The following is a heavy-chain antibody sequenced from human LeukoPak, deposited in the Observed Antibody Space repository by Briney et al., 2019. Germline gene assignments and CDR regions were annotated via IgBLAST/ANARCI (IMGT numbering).Heavy chain of an antibody. CDR1: GFRFSDYY. V-gene: IGHV3-66*03. CDR2: IRDSGEA. J-gene: IGHJ5*02. D-gene: IGHD3/OR15-3a*01. CDR3: ARDRAANQDWVEFDP. Sequence: PGGSLRLSCAVSGFRFSDYYMSWVRQAPGKGLEWVGLIRDSGEAFYADFARGRFAISRDESENTLYLQMNSLRVEDTAVYFCARDRAANQDWVEFDPWGQRTPVIVSS.